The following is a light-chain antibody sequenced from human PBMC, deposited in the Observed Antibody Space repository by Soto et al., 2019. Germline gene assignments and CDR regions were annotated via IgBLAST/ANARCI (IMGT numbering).Light chain of an antibody. CDR1: TGDVTNGRW. CDR2: DTS. V-gene: IGLV7-46*01. CDR3: LLFYDGVAV. J-gene: IGLJ7*01. Sequence: QTVVTQEPSLTVSPGGTVTLTCGSSTGDVTNGRWPYWFQQRPGQVPRTLIHDTSNKHSWTPARFSGSPLGGKAALTLSGAQPEDEAAYYCLLFYDGVAVFGGGTQLTVL.